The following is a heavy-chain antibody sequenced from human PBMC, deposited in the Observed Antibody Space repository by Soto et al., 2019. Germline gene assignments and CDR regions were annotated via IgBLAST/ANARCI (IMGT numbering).Heavy chain of an antibody. CDR2: ISYDGKNK. CDR1: GFTFTDYG. J-gene: IGHJ6*02. D-gene: IGHD3-3*01. V-gene: IGHV3-30*09. CDR3: VRDINDFWTGYTERVYGTDV. Sequence: QAQVVESGGDVVQPGRSLRLSCVVSGFTFTDYGFHWVRQAPGKGLEWVALISYDGKNKNYADFVKGRFAISRDNFEKVVFLEMKGLRSEDTAVYYCVRDINDFWTGYTERVYGTDVWGRGTTVTVSS.